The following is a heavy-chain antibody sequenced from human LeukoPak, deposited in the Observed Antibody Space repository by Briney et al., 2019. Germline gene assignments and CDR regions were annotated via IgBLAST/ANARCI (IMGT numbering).Heavy chain of an antibody. CDR2: IIPILGIA. V-gene: IGHV1-69*04. CDR1: GGTFSSYA. Sequence: GASVKVSCKASGGTFSSYAISWVRQAPGQGLEWMGRIIPILGIANYAQKFQGRVTITADKSTSTAYMELSSLRSEDTAVYYCARGHNRARDKENDYWGQGTLVTVSS. CDR3: ARGHNRARDKENDY. J-gene: IGHJ4*02. D-gene: IGHD2-15*01.